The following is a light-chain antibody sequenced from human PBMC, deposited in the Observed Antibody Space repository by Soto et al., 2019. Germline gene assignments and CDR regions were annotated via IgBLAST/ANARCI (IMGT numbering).Light chain of an antibody. J-gene: IGKJ5*01. CDR1: QSLVHSDGIAY. V-gene: IGKV2-30*02. Sequence: DVVMTQSPLSLPVILGQPASISCRSNQSLVHSDGIAYFSWFQQRPGRSPRRLIYKFSNRDSGVPARFSGSGSGTDFALKISGVEAEDVGVYYYKEGTHCPITFGQGTRLDIK. CDR3: KEGTHCPIT. CDR2: KFS.